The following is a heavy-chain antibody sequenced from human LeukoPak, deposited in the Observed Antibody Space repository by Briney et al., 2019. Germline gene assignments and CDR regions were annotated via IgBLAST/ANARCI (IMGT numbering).Heavy chain of an antibody. D-gene: IGHD4-17*01. J-gene: IGHJ6*03. CDR3: ARDTAVTVSYYYYYYMDV. CDR2: TSGSSSGI. CDR1: GFTFNNYS. V-gene: IGHV3-48*01. Sequence: GGSLRLSCAASGFTFNNYSMNWVRQAPGKGLEWVSYTSGSSSGIYYADSVKGRFTISRDKAKNSLYLQMNSLRAEDTAVYYCARDTAVTVSYYYYYYMDVWGKGTTVTVSS.